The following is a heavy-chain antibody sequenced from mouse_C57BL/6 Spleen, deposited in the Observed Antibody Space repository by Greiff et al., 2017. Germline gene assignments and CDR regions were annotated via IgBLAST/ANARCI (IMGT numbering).Heavy chain of an antibody. D-gene: IGHD2-5*01. J-gene: IGHJ3*01. CDR3: ASEDYSNYVTWFAY. CDR2: IYPGSGST. CDR1: GYTFTSYW. V-gene: IGHV1-55*01. Sequence: VQLQQPGAELVKPGASVKMSCKASGYTFTSYWITWVKQRPGQGLEWIGDIYPGSGSTNYNEKFKSKATLTVDTSSSTAYMQLSSLTSEDSAVYYCASEDYSNYVTWFAYWGQGTLVTVSA.